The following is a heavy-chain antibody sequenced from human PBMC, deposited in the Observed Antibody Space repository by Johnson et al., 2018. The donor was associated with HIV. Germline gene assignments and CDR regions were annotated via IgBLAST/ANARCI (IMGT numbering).Heavy chain of an antibody. CDR2: IYSGGST. V-gene: IGHV3-66*01. CDR1: GFTFSSNY. Sequence: VQLVESGGGVVQPGRSLRLSCAASGFTFSSNYMTWVRQAPGKGLEWVSVIYSGGSTYYADSMKGRFTVSRDNPKNTLYRQMNSLSPEDTAVYYCARVRAGIAAAGRGDDIWGQGTMVTVSS. J-gene: IGHJ3*02. D-gene: IGHD6-13*01. CDR3: ARVRAGIAAAGRGDDI.